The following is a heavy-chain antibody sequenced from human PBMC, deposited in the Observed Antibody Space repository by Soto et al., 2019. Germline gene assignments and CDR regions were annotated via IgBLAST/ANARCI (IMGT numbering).Heavy chain of an antibody. V-gene: IGHV3-30*18. CDR1: GFTFNTYG. CDR2: ISYDGSEK. CDR3: AKSPNFYCSSPNCYKYYFDH. D-gene: IGHD2-2*02. J-gene: IGHJ4*02. Sequence: SVGSLRLSCAASGFTFNTYGMHWVRQAPGKGLEWVAVISYDGSEKYYVDSVKGRFTISKDNSKNTLYLQMNSLRPEDTAVYYCAKSPNFYCSSPNCYKYYFDHWGQGTRVTVSS.